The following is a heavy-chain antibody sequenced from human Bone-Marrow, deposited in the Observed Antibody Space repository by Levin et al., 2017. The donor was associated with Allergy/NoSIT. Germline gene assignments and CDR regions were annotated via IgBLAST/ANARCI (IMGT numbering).Heavy chain of an antibody. D-gene: IGHD6-13*01. Sequence: GESLKISCKASGYTFTGYYMHWVRQAPGQGLEWMGRINPNSGGTNYAQKFQGRVTMTRDTSISTAYMELSRLRSDDTAVYYCARTYSSSWPMTFDYWGQGTLVTVSS. V-gene: IGHV1-2*06. CDR2: INPNSGGT. CDR1: GYTFTGYY. CDR3: ARTYSSSWPMTFDY. J-gene: IGHJ4*02.